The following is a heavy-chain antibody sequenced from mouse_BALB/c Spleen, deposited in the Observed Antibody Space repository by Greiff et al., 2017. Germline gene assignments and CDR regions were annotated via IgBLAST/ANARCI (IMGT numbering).Heavy chain of an antibody. CDR1: GFTFSSYA. V-gene: IGHV5-9-4*01. D-gene: IGHD2-1*01. J-gene: IGHJ4*01. Sequence: EVKLQESGGGLVKPGGSLKLSCAASGFTFSSYAMSWVRQSPEKRLEWVAEISSGGSYTYYPDTVTGRFTISRDNAKNTLYLEMSSLRSEDTAMYYCARGAGNSYAMDYWGQGTSVTVSS. CDR2: ISSGGSYT. CDR3: ARGAGNSYAMDY.